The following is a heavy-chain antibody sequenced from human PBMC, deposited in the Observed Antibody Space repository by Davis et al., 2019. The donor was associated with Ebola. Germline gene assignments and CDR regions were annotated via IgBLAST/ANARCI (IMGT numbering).Heavy chain of an antibody. CDR1: GGTFSSYA. V-gene: IGHV1-69*04. J-gene: IGHJ4*02. Sequence: AASVKVSCKASGGTFSSYAISWVRQAPGQGLEWMGRIIPILGIANYAQKFQGRVTITADESTSTAYMELSSLRSEDTAVYYCARGWSSFDYWGQGTLVTVSS. CDR2: IIPILGIA. CDR3: ARGWSSFDY.